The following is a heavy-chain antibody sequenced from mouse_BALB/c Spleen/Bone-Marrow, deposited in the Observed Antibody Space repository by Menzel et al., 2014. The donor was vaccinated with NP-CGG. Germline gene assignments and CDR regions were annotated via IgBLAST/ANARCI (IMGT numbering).Heavy chain of an antibody. CDR3: TRRPLQANSYFDC. D-gene: IGHD3-2*02. J-gene: IGHJ2*01. V-gene: IGHV5-6*01. CDR1: GFTFSSYG. CDR2: ISSGGSST. Sequence: DVQLVESGGDLVKPGGSLKLSCLASGFTFSSYGMSWVRQTPDKRLEWVATISSGGSSTYYPASVKGRFTISRDNAKSTLYLQMSSLNSEDTTMYYCTRRPLQANSYFDCWGQGTTLTVSS.